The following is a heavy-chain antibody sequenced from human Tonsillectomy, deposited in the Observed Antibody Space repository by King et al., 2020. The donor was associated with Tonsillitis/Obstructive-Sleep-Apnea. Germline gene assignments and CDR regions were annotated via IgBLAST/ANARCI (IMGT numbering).Heavy chain of an antibody. Sequence: VQLQQWGAGLLKPSETLSLTCAVYGGSFSGYCWSWIRQPPGKGLEWIGEINHSGSTNYNPSLESRLTISVDTSKNLFSLKLSSVTAADTAVYYCARGGELLRSYDMDGWGQGTTVTVSS. V-gene: IGHV4-34*01. CDR1: GGSFSGYC. D-gene: IGHD3-10*01. CDR2: INHSGST. J-gene: IGHJ6*02. CDR3: ARGGELLRSYDMDG.